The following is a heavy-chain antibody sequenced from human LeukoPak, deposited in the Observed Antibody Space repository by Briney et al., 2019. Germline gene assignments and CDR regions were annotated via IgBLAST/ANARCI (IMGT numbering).Heavy chain of an antibody. CDR3: ARGTTPQPWDLDY. D-gene: IGHD1-1*01. Sequence: GGSLRLSCAASGFTFSSYSMNWVRQAPGKGLEWVSSISSSSSYIYYADSVKGRFTISRDNAKNSLYLQMNSLRAEDTAVYYCARGTTPQPWDLDYWGQGTLVTVSS. CDR2: ISSSSSYI. V-gene: IGHV3-21*01. CDR1: GFTFSSYS. J-gene: IGHJ4*02.